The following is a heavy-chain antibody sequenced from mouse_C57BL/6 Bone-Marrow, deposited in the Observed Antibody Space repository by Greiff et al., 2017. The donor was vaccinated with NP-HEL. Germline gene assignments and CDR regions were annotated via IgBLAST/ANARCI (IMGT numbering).Heavy chain of an antibody. CDR1: GYTFTSYW. CDR3: TRDFSIYYYGSSPAWFAY. J-gene: IGHJ3*01. CDR2: IYPGNSDT. D-gene: IGHD1-1*01. V-gene: IGHV1-5*01. Sequence: EVQLQQSGTVLARPGASVKMSCKTSGYTFTSYWMHWVKQRPGQGLEWIGAIYPGNSDTSYNQKFKGKAKLTAVTSASTAYMELSSLTNEDSAVYYCTRDFSIYYYGSSPAWFAYWGQGTLVTVSA.